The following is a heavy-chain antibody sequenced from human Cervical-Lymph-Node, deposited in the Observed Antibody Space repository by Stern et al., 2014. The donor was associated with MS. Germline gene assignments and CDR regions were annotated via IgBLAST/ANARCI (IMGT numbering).Heavy chain of an antibody. J-gene: IGHJ3*02. Sequence: QMQLVQSGAEMKKPGASVKVSCKTSGYTFTDYYIHWVRQAPGQGLEWMGRINPNNGAVNYSQKFWGRVTMTRDTSISTAYMELTRLRSDDTAVYYCARDRDLYYTFLSGYYTSVFNIWGQGTMVTVSS. CDR3: ARDRDLYYTFLSGYYTSVFNI. CDR2: INPNNGAV. CDR1: GYTFTDYY. V-gene: IGHV1-2*06. D-gene: IGHD3-3*01.